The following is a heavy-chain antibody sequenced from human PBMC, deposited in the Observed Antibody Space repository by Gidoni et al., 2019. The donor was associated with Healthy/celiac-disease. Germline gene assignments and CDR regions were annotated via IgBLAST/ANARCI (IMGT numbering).Heavy chain of an antibody. D-gene: IGHD2-2*01. V-gene: IGHV3-30-3*01. J-gene: IGHJ4*02. CDR3: ARVPAAIGGGY. CDR1: GFTFSSYA. Sequence: QVQLVESGGGVVQPGRSLRLSCAASGFTFSSYAMHWVRQAPGKGLEWVAVISYDGSNKYYADSVKGRFTISRDNSKNTLYLQMNSLRAEDTAVYYCARVPAAIGGGYWGQGTLVTVSS. CDR2: ISYDGSNK.